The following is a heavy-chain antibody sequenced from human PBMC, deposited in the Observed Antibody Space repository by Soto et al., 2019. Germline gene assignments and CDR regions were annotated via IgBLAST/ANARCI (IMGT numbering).Heavy chain of an antibody. CDR3: ARVLGYTYGLYYFDY. V-gene: IGHV1-8*01. CDR2: MNPNTGNT. D-gene: IGHD5-18*01. J-gene: IGHJ4*02. CDR1: GYTFTSYD. Sequence: ASVKVSCKASGYTFTSYDITWVRQATGQGLEWMGWMNPNTGNTAYAQKFQGRVTMTRDTSISTAYMELSSLRSEDTAVYYCARVLGYTYGLYYFDYWGQGTLVTVSS.